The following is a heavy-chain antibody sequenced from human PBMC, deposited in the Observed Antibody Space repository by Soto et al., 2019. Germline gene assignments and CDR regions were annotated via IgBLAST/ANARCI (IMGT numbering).Heavy chain of an antibody. CDR1: GFTFSDYY. V-gene: IGHV3-11*05. D-gene: IGHD3-9*01. CDR2: ISSSSSYT. J-gene: IGHJ3*02. Sequence: QVQLVESGGGLVKPGGSLRLSCAASGFTFSDYYMSCIRQAPGKGLEWVSYISSSSSYTNYADSVKGRFTISRDNAKNSLYLQMNSLRAEDTAVYYCARDADILTGSDAFDIWGQGTMVTVSS. CDR3: ARDADILTGSDAFDI.